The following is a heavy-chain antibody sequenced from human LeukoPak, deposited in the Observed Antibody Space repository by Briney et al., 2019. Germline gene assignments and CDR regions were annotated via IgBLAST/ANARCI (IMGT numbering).Heavy chain of an antibody. D-gene: IGHD3-3*01. V-gene: IGHV4-38-2*01. Sequence: SETLSHTCAVSGYSISSGYYWDWIRQPPGKGLEWIGSIYHSGSTYYNPSLKSRVTISVDTSKNQFSLKLSSVTAADTAVYYCARLRSGLNWFDPWGQGTLVTVSS. J-gene: IGHJ5*02. CDR1: GYSISSGYY. CDR2: IYHSGST. CDR3: ARLRSGLNWFDP.